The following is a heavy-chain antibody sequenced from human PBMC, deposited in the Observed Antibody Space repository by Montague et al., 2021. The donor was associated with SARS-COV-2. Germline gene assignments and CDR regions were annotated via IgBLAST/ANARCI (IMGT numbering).Heavy chain of an antibody. CDR1: GGSISSSYYC. D-gene: IGHD5-24*01. J-gene: IGHJ4*02. V-gene: IGHV4-39*01. Sequence: SETLSLTCTVSGGSISSSYYCWSWIRQPPGKGLEWIGSIYYSGSTYYNPSLKSRVTISVDTSKNQFSLRLSSVTAADMAVYYCARNVRRWLKLAPYYFDYWGQGTLVTVSS. CDR3: ARNVRRWLKLAPYYFDY. CDR2: IYYSGST.